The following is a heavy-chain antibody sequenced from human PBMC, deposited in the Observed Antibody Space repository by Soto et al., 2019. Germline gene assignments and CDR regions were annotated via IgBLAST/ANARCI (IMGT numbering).Heavy chain of an antibody. Sequence: QVQLVESGGGVVQPGRSLRLSCAASGFTFSSYAMHWVRQAPGKGLEWVAVISYDGSNKYYADSVKGRFTISRDKSKNTLYLQMNSLRAEDTAVYYCARDGTGFWSGYYSPRYYYYGMDVWGQGTTVTVSS. CDR2: ISYDGSNK. CDR3: ARDGTGFWSGYYSPRYYYYGMDV. V-gene: IGHV3-30-3*01. D-gene: IGHD3-3*01. CDR1: GFTFSSYA. J-gene: IGHJ6*02.